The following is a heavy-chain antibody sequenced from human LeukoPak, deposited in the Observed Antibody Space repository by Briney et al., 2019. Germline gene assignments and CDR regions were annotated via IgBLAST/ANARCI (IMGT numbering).Heavy chain of an antibody. Sequence: SETLSLTCTVSGDSISSGDYYWSWIRQPAGKGLEWIGRIYTSGSTNYNPSLKSRVTISVDTSKNQFSLKLSSVTAADTAVYYCARVSVAGIDYWGQGTLVTVSS. J-gene: IGHJ4*02. CDR2: IYTSGST. D-gene: IGHD6-19*01. V-gene: IGHV4-61*02. CDR3: ARVSVAGIDY. CDR1: GDSISSGDYY.